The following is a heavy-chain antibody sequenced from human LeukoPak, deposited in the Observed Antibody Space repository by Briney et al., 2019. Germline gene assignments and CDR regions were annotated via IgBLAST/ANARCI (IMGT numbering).Heavy chain of an antibody. Sequence: PGGSLRLSCAASGFSFGSYAMSWVRQAPGKGLEWVSAISGSGGSTYYADSVKGRFTISRDNSKNTLYLQMNSLRAEDTAVYYCAKVQWEHFDYWGQGTLVTVSS. CDR1: GFSFGSYA. J-gene: IGHJ4*02. CDR3: AKVQWEHFDY. V-gene: IGHV3-23*01. CDR2: ISGSGGST. D-gene: IGHD1-26*01.